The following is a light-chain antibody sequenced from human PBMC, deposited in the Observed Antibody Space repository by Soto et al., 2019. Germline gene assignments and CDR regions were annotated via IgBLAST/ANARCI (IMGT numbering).Light chain of an antibody. Sequence: IVMTQSPDSLGLSLGERATIDCKSSQSLFHTATNKNYLAWYQQKAGQPPKLLIYGASSREYGVPGRFSGSGSGTDFTLTISSLQAEDVAIYYCQQYYDTPFTFGPGTKVDIK. CDR3: QQYYDTPFT. CDR1: QSLFHTATNKNY. J-gene: IGKJ3*01. V-gene: IGKV4-1*01. CDR2: GAS.